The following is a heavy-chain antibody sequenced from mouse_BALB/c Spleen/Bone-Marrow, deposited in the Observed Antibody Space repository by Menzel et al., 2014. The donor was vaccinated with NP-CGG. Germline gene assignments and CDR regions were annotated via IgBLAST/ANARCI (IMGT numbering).Heavy chain of an antibody. CDR2: IDPANGNT. V-gene: IGHV1-74*01. J-gene: IGHJ1*01. CDR3: ARVGDNRHFDV. Sequence: LVESGAELVKPGASVKLSCRASGYTFTTYWMHWVKQRPGQGLEWIGRIDPANGNTKYDPKFQGKATLTVDKSSSTAYMQLKSLTSEDSEVYYCARVGDNRHFDVWGAGTTVTVSS. CDR1: GYTFTTYW. D-gene: IGHD3-3*01.